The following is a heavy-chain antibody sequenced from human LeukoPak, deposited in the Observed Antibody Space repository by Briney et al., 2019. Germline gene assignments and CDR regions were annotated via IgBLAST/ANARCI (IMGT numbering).Heavy chain of an antibody. V-gene: IGHV3-21*01. CDR3: ARARTGGTWSFDP. J-gene: IGHJ5*02. Sequence: GGSLRLSCAASGFTFSIYSMNWVRQAPGKGLEWVSSITGSGTYIYYADSVKGRFTISRDNARDSLYLQMDSLRAEDTSVYFCARARTGGTWSFDPWGQGTLVTVSS. CDR2: ITGSGTYI. CDR1: GFTFSIYS. D-gene: IGHD2-15*01.